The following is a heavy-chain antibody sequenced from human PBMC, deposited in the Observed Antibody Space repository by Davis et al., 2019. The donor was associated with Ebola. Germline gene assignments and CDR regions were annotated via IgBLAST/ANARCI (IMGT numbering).Heavy chain of an antibody. D-gene: IGHD4-11*01. CDR3: AKVDDYSNCNTLYYYYGMDV. CDR2: IKQDGSEK. Sequence: GESLKISCAASGFTFSSYWMSWVRQAPGKGLEWVANIKQDGSEKYYVDSVKGRFTISRDNAKNSLYLQMNSLRAEDTAISYCAKVDDYSNCNTLYYYYGMDVWGQGTTVTVSS. CDR1: GFTFSSYW. J-gene: IGHJ6*02. V-gene: IGHV3-7*03.